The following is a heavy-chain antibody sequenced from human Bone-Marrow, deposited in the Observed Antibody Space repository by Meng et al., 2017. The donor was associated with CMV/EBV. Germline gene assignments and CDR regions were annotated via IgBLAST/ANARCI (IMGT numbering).Heavy chain of an antibody. J-gene: IGHJ4*02. V-gene: IGHV4-34*01. CDR1: GGSFSGYY. CDR3: AGDSGWQPGGY. Sequence: GSLRLSCAVYGGSFSGYYWSWIRQATGKGLEWIGEINHRRNTNYNPYLKGRVTITVDTSKNQFSMILNSVTAADTALYYCAGDSGWQPGGYWGQGNLVTVSS. D-gene: IGHD3-10*01. CDR2: INHRRNT.